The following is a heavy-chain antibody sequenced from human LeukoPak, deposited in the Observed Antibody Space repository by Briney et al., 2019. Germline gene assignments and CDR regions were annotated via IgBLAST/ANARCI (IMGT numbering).Heavy chain of an antibody. CDR1: GGSISSYY. D-gene: IGHD5-18*01. V-gene: IGHV4-59*01. CDR3: ARGQKYRSGYTVTELGSGYFDY. CDR2: IYYSGST. J-gene: IGHJ4*02. Sequence: SETLSLTCTVSGGSISSYYWSWIRQPPGKGLEWIGYIYYSGSTNYNTSLKSRVTISVDTSKNQFSLSLSSVTAADTAGYYCARGQKYRSGYTVTELGSGYFDYWGQGPLVTVSS.